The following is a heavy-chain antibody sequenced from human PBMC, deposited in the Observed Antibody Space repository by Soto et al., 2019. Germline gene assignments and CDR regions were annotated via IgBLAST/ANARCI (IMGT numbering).Heavy chain of an antibody. Sequence: QVQLVESGGGVVQPGRSLRLSCAASGFTFSSYGMHWVRQAPGKGLEWVAVISYDGSNKYYADSVKGRFTISRDNSKNTLYLQMNSLRAEDTAVYYCAKCSLTNKSPQNLGPSYYYYGMDVWGQGTTVTVSS. CDR1: GFTFSSYG. V-gene: IGHV3-30*18. CDR2: ISYDGSNK. CDR3: AKCSLTNKSPQNLGPSYYYYGMDV. J-gene: IGHJ6*02. D-gene: IGHD3-10*01.